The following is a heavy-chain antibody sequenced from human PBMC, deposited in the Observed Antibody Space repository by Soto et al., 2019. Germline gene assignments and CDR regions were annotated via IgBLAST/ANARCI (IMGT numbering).Heavy chain of an antibody. CDR2: INKDGSVT. V-gene: IGHV3-7*01. D-gene: IGHD1-7*01. J-gene: IGHJ4*02. CDR1: GFTFSSYA. CDR3: ARWNYAFDY. Sequence: GGSLRLSCAASGFTFSSYAMSWVRQAPGKGLEWVAKINKDGSVTNYADSVKGRFTISRDNAKNSLYLEMNSLRADDTAVYFCARWNYAFDYWGQGTQVTVSS.